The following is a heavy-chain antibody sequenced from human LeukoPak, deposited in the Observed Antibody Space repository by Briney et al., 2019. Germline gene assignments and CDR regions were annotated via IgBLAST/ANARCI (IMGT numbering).Heavy chain of an antibody. CDR1: GFTFSSNG. J-gene: IGHJ4*02. V-gene: IGHV3-30*18. CDR2: ISYDETNK. D-gene: IGHD3-16*02. Sequence: GGTESLPCAASGFTFSSNGMHWDRQAPGKGLEWVAVISYDETNKYYADSVKGRFTISRDNSKNTLYLQMNSLRVEDTAIYYYVKDIDYVWGTYRSPDYWGQGTMVTASS. CDR3: VKDIDYVWGTYRSPDY.